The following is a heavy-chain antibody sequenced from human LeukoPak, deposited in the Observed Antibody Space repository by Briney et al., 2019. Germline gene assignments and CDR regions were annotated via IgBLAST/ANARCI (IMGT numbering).Heavy chain of an antibody. J-gene: IGHJ4*02. Sequence: PSETLSLTCTVYNGAISSYYWSWVRQPPGKGLEWIGSIYYSGGSNYNPPLKSRVTISVDPSKRQFSLKLTSVTAADTAVYYCARGRRNDYYFDLWGQGTLVTVSS. V-gene: IGHV4-59*01. D-gene: IGHD2-21*02. CDR2: IYYSGGS. CDR1: NGAISSYY. CDR3: ARGRRNDYYFDL.